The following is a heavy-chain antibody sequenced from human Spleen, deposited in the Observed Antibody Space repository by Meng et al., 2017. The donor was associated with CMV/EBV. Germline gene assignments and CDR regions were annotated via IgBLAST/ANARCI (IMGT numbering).Heavy chain of an antibody. CDR3: ARAIYSNYVYYHYGLDV. CDR1: GLTFSTSA. J-gene: IGHJ6*02. CDR2: ISDTGDST. V-gene: IGHV3-23*01. D-gene: IGHD4-11*01. Sequence: GGSLRLSCAASGLTFSTSAMSWVRQAPGRGLEWVSFISDTGDSTFYAGSVRGRFTISRHNSKNTLYLQMNSLRAEDTAVYYCARAIYSNYVYYHYGLDVWGQGTTVTVSS.